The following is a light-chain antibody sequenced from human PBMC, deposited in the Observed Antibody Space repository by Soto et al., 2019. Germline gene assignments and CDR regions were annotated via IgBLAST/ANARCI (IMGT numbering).Light chain of an antibody. CDR2: GAS. CDR1: QDIKTW. Sequence: DIQMTQSPFPLSASVGDTVTITCRASQDIKTWLNWYQQKPGRVPKLLMYGASTLHSDVPSKFSGSGSGTHFTLTISRLQPEDLATYYCQQTYIPPYTFGQGSTVEIK. V-gene: IGKV1-39*01. J-gene: IGKJ2*01. CDR3: QQTYIPPYT.